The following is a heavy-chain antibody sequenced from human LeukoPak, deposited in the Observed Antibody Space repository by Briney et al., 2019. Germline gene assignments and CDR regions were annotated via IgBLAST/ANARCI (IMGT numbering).Heavy chain of an antibody. CDR3: ARIYCSGGSCDSYYYYYMDV. CDR2: IYYSGST. J-gene: IGHJ6*03. CDR1: GGSISSSSYY. V-gene: IGHV4-39*01. D-gene: IGHD2-15*01. Sequence: PSETLSLTCTVSGGSISSSSYYWGWIRQPPGKGLEWIGSIYYSGSTYYNPSLKSRVTISVDTSKNQFSLKLSSVTAADTAVYYCARIYCSGGSCDSYYYYYMDVWGKGTTVTVSS.